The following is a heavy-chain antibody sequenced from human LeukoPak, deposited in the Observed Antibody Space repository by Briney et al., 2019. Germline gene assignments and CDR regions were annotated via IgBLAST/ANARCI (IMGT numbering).Heavy chain of an antibody. J-gene: IGHJ4*02. D-gene: IGHD6-25*01. CDR3: ARQRADSGMDY. CDR1: GFTFSSYA. CDR2: ISYDGSNK. Sequence: PGRSLRLSCAASGFTFSSYAMLWVRQAPGKGLEWVAVISYDGSNKYYADSVKGRFTISRDNSKNTLYLQMNSLRAEDTAVYYCARQRADSGMDYWGQGTLVTVSS. V-gene: IGHV3-30*04.